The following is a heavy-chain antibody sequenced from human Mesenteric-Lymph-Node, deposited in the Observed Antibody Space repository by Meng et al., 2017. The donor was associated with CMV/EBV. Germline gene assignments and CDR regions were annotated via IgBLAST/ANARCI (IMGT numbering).Heavy chain of an antibody. Sequence: GESLKISCAASGFTFSSYAMHWVRQAPGKGLEWVSLSYRDGRTSYADSVKDRFTISRDNSKNTVYLQLNSLRAEDTALYYCARVLVVEWFSDYWGQGILVTVSS. CDR3: ARVLVVEWFSDY. CDR2: SYRDGRT. CDR1: GFTFSSYA. D-gene: IGHD2-15*01. J-gene: IGHJ4*02. V-gene: IGHV3-53*01.